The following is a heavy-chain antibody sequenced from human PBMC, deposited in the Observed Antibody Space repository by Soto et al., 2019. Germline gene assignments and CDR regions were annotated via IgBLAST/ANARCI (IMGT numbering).Heavy chain of an antibody. J-gene: IGHJ5*02. CDR2: IYYSGST. Sequence: TLSLTCTVSGGSISSGGYYWSWIRQRPGKGLEWIGYIYYSGSTYYNPSLKSRVTISVDTSKNQFSLKLSSVTAADTAVYYCARDYGGNSGWFDPWGQGTLVTVSS. CDR1: GGSISSGGYY. V-gene: IGHV4-31*03. CDR3: ARDYGGNSGWFDP. D-gene: IGHD4-17*01.